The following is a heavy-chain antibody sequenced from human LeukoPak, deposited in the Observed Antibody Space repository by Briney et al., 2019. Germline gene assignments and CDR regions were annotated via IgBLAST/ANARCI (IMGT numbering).Heavy chain of an antibody. CDR3: ARDRSPAADYYDDDAFDI. J-gene: IGHJ3*02. D-gene: IGHD3-22*01. CDR1: GYTLTSYG. CDR2: ISAYNGNT. V-gene: IGHV1-18*01. Sequence: ASVKVSCKASGYTLTSYGISWVRQAPGQGLEWMGWISAYNGNTNYAQKLQGRVTMTTDTSTSTAYMELRSLRSDDTAVYYCARDRSPAADYYDDDAFDIWGQGTMVTVSS.